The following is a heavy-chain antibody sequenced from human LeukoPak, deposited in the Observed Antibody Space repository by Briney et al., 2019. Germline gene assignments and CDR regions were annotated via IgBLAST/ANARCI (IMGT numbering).Heavy chain of an antibody. Sequence: ASVKVSCTASGYTFTAGYYIHWVRQAPGQGLEWMGRINSYSGGTNYALKFQGRVTMTRDTSMSTAYMDLSSLTSDDTAVYFCMRDNGAYWGQGTLVTVSS. V-gene: IGHV1-2*06. CDR1: GYTFTAGYY. D-gene: IGHD2-8*01. CDR2: INSYSGGT. CDR3: MRDNGAY. J-gene: IGHJ4*02.